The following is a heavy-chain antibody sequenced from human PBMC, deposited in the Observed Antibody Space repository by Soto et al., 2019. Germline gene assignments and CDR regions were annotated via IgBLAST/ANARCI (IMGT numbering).Heavy chain of an antibody. Sequence: EVQLVDSGGGLVKPGGSLRLSCAASGFSFTKAWMSWVRQAPGKGLEWVGRIKSRTDGGTTDYAAPVKGRFTISRDDSKNMLFLQMNDLKSEDTAVYYCTTGRVNNGAWGQGTLVTVSS. J-gene: IGHJ5*02. CDR2: IKSRTDGGTT. CDR3: TTGRVNNGA. D-gene: IGHD1-20*01. CDR1: GFSFTKAW. V-gene: IGHV3-15*01.